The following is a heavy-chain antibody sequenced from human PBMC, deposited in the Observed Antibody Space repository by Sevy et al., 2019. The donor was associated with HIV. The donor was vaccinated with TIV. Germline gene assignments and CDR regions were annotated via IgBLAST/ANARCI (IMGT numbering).Heavy chain of an antibody. D-gene: IGHD2-15*01. CDR3: AKERVYCSGGTCKPGGWFDP. CDR2: INPNSGGT. V-gene: IGHV1-2*02. CDR1: GYTFTGYY. Sequence: ASVKVSCKASGYTFTGYYMHWVRQAPGQGLEWMGWINPNSGGTKYAQKFQGRVTMTRDTSISADYMELSRLRSDDTAVYYCAKERVYCSGGTCKPGGWFDPWGQGTLVTVSS. J-gene: IGHJ5*02.